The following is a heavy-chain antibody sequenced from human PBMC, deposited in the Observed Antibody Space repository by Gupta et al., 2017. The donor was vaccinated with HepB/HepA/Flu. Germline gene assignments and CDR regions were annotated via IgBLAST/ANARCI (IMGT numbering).Heavy chain of an antibody. Sequence: EGQVLESGGKLVQPGGSLRLSCAASGFPFRSADMTWVRQAPGRGLEWVSAISGDSGATYYADSVKGRFTISRDNSKNMLWLQMSSLRVEDTAVYYCAWKYYYYMTGWGIGTTVAVSS. CDR3: AWKYYYYMTG. CDR2: ISGDSGAT. V-gene: IGHV3-23*01. J-gene: IGHJ6*03. CDR1: GFPFRSAD. D-gene: IGHD1-1*01.